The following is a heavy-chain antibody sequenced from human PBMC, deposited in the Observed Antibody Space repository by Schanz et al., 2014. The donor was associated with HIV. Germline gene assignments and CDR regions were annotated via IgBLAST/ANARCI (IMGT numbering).Heavy chain of an antibody. Sequence: VQLVESGGGVVQPGGTLRLSCATSGFTFRTFSMDWVRQSPGRGLEWLAYISPGGDTVYYAESVKGRFTISRDYDKNSLFLQMYSLRDDDTAVYYCARGWRENSFDYWGQGTLVTVSS. D-gene: IGHD4-4*01. V-gene: IGHV3-48*02. J-gene: IGHJ4*02. CDR3: ARGWRENSFDY. CDR2: ISPGGDTV. CDR1: GFTFRTFS.